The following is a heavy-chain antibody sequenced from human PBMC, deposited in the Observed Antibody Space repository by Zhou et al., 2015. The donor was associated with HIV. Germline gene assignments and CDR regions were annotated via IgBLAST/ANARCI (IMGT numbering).Heavy chain of an antibody. J-gene: IGHJ6*02. Sequence: QVQLVQSGAEVKKPGSSVKVSCKASGGTFSSYTISWVRQAPGQGLEWMGRIIPILGIANYAQKFQGRVTITADKSTSTAYMELSSLRSEDTAVYYCARGTVGGYEVQRGYYYGMDVWGQGTTVTVSS. V-gene: IGHV1-69*02. CDR1: GGTFSSYT. CDR2: IIPILGIA. CDR3: ARGTVGGYEVQRGYYYGMDV. D-gene: IGHD5-12*01.